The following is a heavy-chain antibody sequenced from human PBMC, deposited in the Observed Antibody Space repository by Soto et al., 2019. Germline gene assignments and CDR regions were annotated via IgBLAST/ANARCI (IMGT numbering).Heavy chain of an antibody. Sequence: QVQLMQSGAEVKKPGASVKVSCKASEYTFTSYDINWVRQATGQGLEWMGWMNPNSGNTGYAQKFQGRVTMTRNTSISTPYMELSSLRSEDTAVYYCARKHYDSTGYAFDIWGQGTMVTVSS. CDR1: EYTFTSYD. CDR2: MNPNSGNT. J-gene: IGHJ3*02. D-gene: IGHD3-22*01. CDR3: ARKHYDSTGYAFDI. V-gene: IGHV1-8*01.